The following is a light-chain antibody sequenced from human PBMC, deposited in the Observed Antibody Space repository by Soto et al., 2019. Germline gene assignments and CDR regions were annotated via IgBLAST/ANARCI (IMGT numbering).Light chain of an antibody. CDR3: KHYGSSLL. Sequence: EIVLTQSPGTLSLSPGERATLSCRASQSVSSSYLAWYQQKPGQAPRLLIYGASSRATGIPDRFSGSESGTYFTLTISRLDPEDFAVYYCKHYGSSLLFGGGTKVEIK. CDR1: QSVSSSY. J-gene: IGKJ4*01. V-gene: IGKV3-20*01. CDR2: GAS.